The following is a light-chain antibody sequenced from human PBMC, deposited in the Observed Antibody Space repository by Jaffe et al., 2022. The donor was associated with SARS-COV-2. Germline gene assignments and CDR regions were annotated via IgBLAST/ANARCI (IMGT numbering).Light chain of an antibody. V-gene: IGKV1-5*03. CDR3: QRYDAYWT. CDR1: QSIGSW. J-gene: IGKJ1*01. Sequence: DIQMTQSPSTLSASIGDRVTITCRAGQSIGSWLAWYQQKPGKAPKLLIYKASNLESGVPSRFSGSGSGTEFTLTISSLHPDDFATYYCQRYDAYWTFGQGTKVEV. CDR2: KAS.